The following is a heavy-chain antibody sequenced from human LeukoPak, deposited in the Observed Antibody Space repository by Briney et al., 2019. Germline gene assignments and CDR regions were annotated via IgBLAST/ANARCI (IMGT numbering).Heavy chain of an antibody. V-gene: IGHV3-30*02. CDR2: IRYDGSNK. D-gene: IGHD2-2*01. CDR3: AKDARLQYFSSTSCSSRGNWFDP. Sequence: GGSLRLSCAASGFTFSSYGMHWVRQAPGKGLEWVAFIRYDGSNKYYADSVKGRFTISRDNSKNTLYLQMNSLRAEDTAVYYCAKDARLQYFSSTSCSSRGNWFDPWGQGTLVTVSS. CDR1: GFTFSSYG. J-gene: IGHJ5*02.